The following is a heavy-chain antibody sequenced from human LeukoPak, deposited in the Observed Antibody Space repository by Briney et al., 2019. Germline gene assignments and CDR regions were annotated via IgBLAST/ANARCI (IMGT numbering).Heavy chain of an antibody. J-gene: IGHJ4*02. V-gene: IGHV4-31*03. Sequence: SQTLSLTCTVSGGSISSGGYYWSWIRQHPGKGLEWIGYIYYSGSTYYNPSLKSRVTISVDTSKNQFSLKLSSVTAADTAVYYCARAVAAWYYFDYWGQGTLVTVSS. CDR1: GGSISSGGYY. CDR3: ARAVAAWYYFDY. CDR2: IYYSGST. D-gene: IGHD2-15*01.